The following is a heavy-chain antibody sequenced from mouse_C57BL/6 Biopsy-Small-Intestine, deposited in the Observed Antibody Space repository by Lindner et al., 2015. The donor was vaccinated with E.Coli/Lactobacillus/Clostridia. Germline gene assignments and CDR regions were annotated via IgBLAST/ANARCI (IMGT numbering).Heavy chain of an antibody. J-gene: IGHJ3*01. V-gene: IGHV1-14*01. CDR2: IDPYNDET. CDR3: ARGWAY. CDR1: GYIFTTYV. Sequence: VQLQESGPELVKPGASVKMSCKASGYIFTTYVVHWVKQKTGQGLEWIGYIDPYNDETKYNEKFKGKATLTSDKSSSTAYMEVSSLTSEDSAVYYCARGWAYWGQGTLVTVSA.